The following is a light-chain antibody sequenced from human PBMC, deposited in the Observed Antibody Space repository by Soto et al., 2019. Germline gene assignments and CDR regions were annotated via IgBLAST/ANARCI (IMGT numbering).Light chain of an antibody. CDR2: WAS. CDR1: QSVLSSSNNKNY. V-gene: IGKV4-1*01. CDR3: QQYYGAPLT. Sequence: DIVMTQSPDSLDVSLGERATINCKSSQSVLSSSNNKNYLGWYQQKPGQAPKLLISWASTRESGVPDRFSGSGSGTDFTLTISSLQAEDVAVYYCQQYYGAPLTFGQGTKVEIK. J-gene: IGKJ1*01.